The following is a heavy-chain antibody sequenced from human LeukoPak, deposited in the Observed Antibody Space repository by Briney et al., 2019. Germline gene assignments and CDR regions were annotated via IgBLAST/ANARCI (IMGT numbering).Heavy chain of an antibody. Sequence: SETLSLTCTVSNDSINNYYWSWIRQPPGKGLEWIGEINHSGSTNYNPSLKSRVTISVDTSKNQFSLNLSSVTAADTAVYYCARGFRDGSGTYYENYWGQGTLVTVSS. CDR3: ARGFRDGSGTYYENY. D-gene: IGHD3-10*01. CDR1: NDSINNYY. J-gene: IGHJ4*01. V-gene: IGHV4-34*01. CDR2: INHSGST.